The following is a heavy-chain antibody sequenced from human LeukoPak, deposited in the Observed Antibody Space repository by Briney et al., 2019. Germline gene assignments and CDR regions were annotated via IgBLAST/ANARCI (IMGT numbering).Heavy chain of an antibody. CDR2: IKQDGSEK. CDR3: ANGLTAKLMGEGY. J-gene: IGHJ4*02. Sequence: GGSLRLSCAASGFTFSSYWMSWVRQAPGKGLEWVANIKQDGSEKYYVDSVKGRFTISRDNAKNSLYLQMNSLRAEDTAVYYCANGLTAKLMGEGYWGQGTLVTVSS. V-gene: IGHV3-7*01. CDR1: GFTFSSYW. D-gene: IGHD3-16*01.